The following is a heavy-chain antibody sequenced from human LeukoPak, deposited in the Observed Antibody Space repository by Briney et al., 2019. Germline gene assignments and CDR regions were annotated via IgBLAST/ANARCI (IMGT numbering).Heavy chain of an antibody. D-gene: IGHD1-26*01. J-gene: IGHJ4*02. CDR2: SYYSGST. CDR1: GYSISSGYY. Sequence: SETLSLTCTVSGYSISSGYYWSWIRQPPGKGLEWIGYSYYSGSTNYNPSLKSRVTISVDTSKNQFSLKLSSVTAADTAVYYCASTSGSYYGIDYWGQGTLVTVSS. CDR3: ASTSGSYYGIDY. V-gene: IGHV4-61*01.